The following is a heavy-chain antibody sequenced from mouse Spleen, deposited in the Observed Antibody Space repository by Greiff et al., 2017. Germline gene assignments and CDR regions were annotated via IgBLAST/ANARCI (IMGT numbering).Heavy chain of an antibody. Sequence: QVQLQQPGAELVMPGASVKLSCKASGYTFTSYWMHWVKQRPGQGLEWIGEIDPSDSYTNYNQKFKGKATLTVDKSSSTAYMQLSSLTSEDSAVYYCARHGSSSYWYFDVWGAGTTVTVSS. CDR2: IDPSDSYT. V-gene: IGHV1-69*01. CDR1: GYTFTSYW. CDR3: ARHGSSSYWYFDV. D-gene: IGHD1-1*01. J-gene: IGHJ1*01.